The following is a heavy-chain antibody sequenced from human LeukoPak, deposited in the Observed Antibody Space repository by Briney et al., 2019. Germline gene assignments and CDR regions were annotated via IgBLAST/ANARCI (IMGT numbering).Heavy chain of an antibody. V-gene: IGHV3-23*01. CDR1: GFTFSSYA. J-gene: IGHJ5*02. Sequence: QTGGSLRLSCAASGFTFSSYAMSWVRQAPGKGLEWVSAISGSGGSTYYADSVKGRFTISRDNARNSLYLQMNTLRVADTAVYYCARGRGWIYDPWGRGTLVTVSS. CDR3: ARGRGWIYDP. D-gene: IGHD6-19*01. CDR2: ISGSGGST.